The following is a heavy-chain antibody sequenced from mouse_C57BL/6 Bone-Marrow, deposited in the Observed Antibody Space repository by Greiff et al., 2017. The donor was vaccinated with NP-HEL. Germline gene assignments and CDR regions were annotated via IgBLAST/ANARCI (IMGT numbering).Heavy chain of an antibody. Sequence: EVQLQQSGPELVKPGASVKISCKASGYTFTDYYMNWVKQSHGKSLEWIGDINPNNGGTSYNQKFKGKATLTVDKSSSTAYMELRSLTSEDSAVYYCAREETPPFDYWGQGTTLTVSS. V-gene: IGHV1-26*01. CDR1: GYTFTDYY. J-gene: IGHJ2*01. CDR2: INPNNGGT. CDR3: AREETPPFDY.